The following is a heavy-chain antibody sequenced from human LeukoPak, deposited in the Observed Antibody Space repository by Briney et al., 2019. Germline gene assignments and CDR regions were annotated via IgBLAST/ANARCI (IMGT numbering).Heavy chain of an antibody. J-gene: IGHJ5*01. CDR2: MCGTAGCT. Sequence: PGGSLRLSCQASGFTFYMYAMSWVRQAPGKGLEWVASMCGTAGCTFYPDSVKGRFTISRDNSKNVLYLRMNSLTAEGTAIYYCAKDRPNFHENSGHYYRRDGDSWGQGTLVTVSS. D-gene: IGHD3-22*01. CDR3: AKDRPNFHENSGHYYRRDGDS. CDR1: GFTFYMYA. V-gene: IGHV3-23*01.